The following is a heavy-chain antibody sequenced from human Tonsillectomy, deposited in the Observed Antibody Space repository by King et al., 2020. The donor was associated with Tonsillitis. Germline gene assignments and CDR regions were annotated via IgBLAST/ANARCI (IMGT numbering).Heavy chain of an antibody. CDR3: ATVVNVGSGIYYNY. D-gene: IGHD3-10*01. J-gene: IGHJ4*02. V-gene: IGHV1-69-2*01. CDR1: GYTFTDYY. CDR2: VDPEDGET. Sequence: QLVQSGAEVKKPGATVKISCKVSGYTFTDYYIHWVQQAPGKGLEWMGLVDPEDGETIYAEKFQGRVTITADTSRDTAYMELSSLRSEDTAVYYCATVVNVGSGIYYNYWGQGTLVIVSS.